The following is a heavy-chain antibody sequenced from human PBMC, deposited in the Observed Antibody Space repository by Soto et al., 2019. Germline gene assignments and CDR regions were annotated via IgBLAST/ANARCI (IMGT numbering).Heavy chain of an antibody. CDR1: GFVFTNFW. CDR3: AKDSWYFDL. CDR2: IDTSGHST. J-gene: IGHJ4*02. V-gene: IGHV3-74*01. D-gene: IGHD6-13*01. Sequence: GLLRLSCKAAGFVFTNFWMHWVRHVPGKGLVWVARIDTSGHSTNYAESVKGRFTISRDNAKNTVSLQMNSLRVEGTGVYYCAKDSWYFDLWSQGSQVTVSS.